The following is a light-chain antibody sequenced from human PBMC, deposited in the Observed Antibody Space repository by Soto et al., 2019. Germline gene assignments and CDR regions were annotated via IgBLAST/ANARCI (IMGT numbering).Light chain of an antibody. V-gene: IGLV8-61*01. CDR1: SGSVSTSYY. Sequence: QTVVTQEPSFSVSPGGTVILTCGLTSGSVSTSYYPSWYQQTPGQAPRTLMYSTNTRSSGVPDRFSGSILGNKAALTITGAQADDECDYYCVLYMGSGIWVFGGGTKVTVL. CDR3: VLYMGSGIWV. CDR2: STN. J-gene: IGLJ3*02.